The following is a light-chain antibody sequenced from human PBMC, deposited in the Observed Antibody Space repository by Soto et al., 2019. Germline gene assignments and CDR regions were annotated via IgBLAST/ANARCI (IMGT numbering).Light chain of an antibody. Sequence: EVVLPQSPVTLSLSPGERATLSCRASQSFRGLLAWYQQKPGQAPRLLIYDAYNRATGIPPRFSGSGSGTDFTLTISSLEPEDSAVYYCQQRHRWPITFGQGTRLENK. CDR2: DAY. V-gene: IGKV3-11*01. J-gene: IGKJ5*01. CDR3: QQRHRWPIT. CDR1: QSFRGL.